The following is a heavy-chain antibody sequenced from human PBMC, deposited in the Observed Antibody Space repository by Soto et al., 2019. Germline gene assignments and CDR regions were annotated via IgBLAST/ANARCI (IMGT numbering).Heavy chain of an antibody. D-gene: IGHD4-17*01. Sequence: GGSLRLSCAASGFTFSSHAMNWVRQAPGKGLEWVSGISGSGGSTFYADSVKGRFTISRDNSKNTQYLQMNSLRAEDTAVYYCAKPRSVTYPFDYWGQGTLVTVSS. CDR2: ISGSGGST. CDR1: GFTFSSHA. CDR3: AKPRSVTYPFDY. V-gene: IGHV3-23*01. J-gene: IGHJ4*02.